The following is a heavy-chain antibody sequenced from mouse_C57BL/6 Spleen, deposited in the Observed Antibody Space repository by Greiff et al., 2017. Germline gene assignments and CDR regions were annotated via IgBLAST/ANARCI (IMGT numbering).Heavy chain of an antibody. D-gene: IGHD2-5*01. V-gene: IGHV3-6*01. CDR2: ISYDGSN. CDR3: ARGDSKFAY. J-gene: IGHJ3*01. Sequence: VQLQQSGPGLVKPSQSLSLTCSVTGYSITSGYYWNWIRQFPGNKLEWMGYISYDGSNNYNPSLKNRISITRDTSNNQFCLKVNSVTTEDTATYYCARGDSKFAYWGQGTLVTVSA. CDR1: GYSITSGYY.